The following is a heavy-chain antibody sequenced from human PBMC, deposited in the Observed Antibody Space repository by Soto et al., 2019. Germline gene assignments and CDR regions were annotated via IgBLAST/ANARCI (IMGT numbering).Heavy chain of an antibody. J-gene: IGHJ4*02. CDR3: VRVTGAERH. CDR2: IYNHGQI. CDR1: GFIVSRSH. D-gene: IGHD7-27*01. V-gene: IGHV3-53*01. Sequence: EVQLVESGGGLTQPGGSLRLSCVVSGFIVSRSHMMWVRQAPGKGLEGVSVIYNHGQINYVDPVKGRFTIARDNSKNTIYLQMNSLKVEDTGVYYCVRVTGAERHWGQGALVTGSS.